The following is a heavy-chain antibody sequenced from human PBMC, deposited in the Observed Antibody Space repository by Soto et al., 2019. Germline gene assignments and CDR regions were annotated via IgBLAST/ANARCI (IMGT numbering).Heavy chain of an antibody. CDR3: PILLNGGDDTENSFDP. CDR1: GYTFTKLG. CDR2: NSAYNSYT. V-gene: IGHV1-18*01. D-gene: IGHD3-22*01. Sequence: QFRLGQSGAEVKKPGSYVQVSCKSSGYTFTKLGIRWVRQAPGQVLARMGWNSAYNSYTNYAQKLKDRVNMTSDTPTRHAQIQLGSQRSQDTPVCYCPILLNGGDDTENSFDPWGQGRLVT. J-gene: IGHJ5*02.